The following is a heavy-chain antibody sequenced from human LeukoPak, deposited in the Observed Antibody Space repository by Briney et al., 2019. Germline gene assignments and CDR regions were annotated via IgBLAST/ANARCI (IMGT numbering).Heavy chain of an antibody. CDR1: GASISSYY. Sequence: SETLSLTCTVSGASISSYYWSWIRQPPGKGLEWIGYIYYSGSTTYHPSLQSRVTISVGTSKNQFSLKLTSVTAADTALYYCAREGGYGSGYLSYWGQGTLVTVSS. D-gene: IGHD3-10*01. J-gene: IGHJ4*02. CDR3: AREGGYGSGYLSY. V-gene: IGHV4-59*01. CDR2: IYYSGST.